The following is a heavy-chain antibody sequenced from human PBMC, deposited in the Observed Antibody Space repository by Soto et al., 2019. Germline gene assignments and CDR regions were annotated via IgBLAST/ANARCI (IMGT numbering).Heavy chain of an antibody. V-gene: IGHV5-51*01. D-gene: IGHD5-12*01. CDR2: IYPGDSDT. CDR3: ARQVAHGYYFYGMDV. CDR1: GYTFNTNW. Sequence: PGEPLKISCKGSGYTFNTNWIGWVRQMPGKGLEWMGIIYPGDSDTRYSPSFQGQVTISADKSISTAYLQWSSLKASDTAMYYCARQVAHGYYFYGMDVWGQGTTVTVSS. J-gene: IGHJ6*02.